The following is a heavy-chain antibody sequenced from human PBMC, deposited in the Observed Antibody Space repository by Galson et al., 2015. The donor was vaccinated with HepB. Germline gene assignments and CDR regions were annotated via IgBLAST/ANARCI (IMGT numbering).Heavy chain of an antibody. CDR1: GGSISSGGYY. J-gene: IGHJ4*02. Sequence: TLSLTCTVSGGSISSGGYYWSWIRQHPGKGLEWIGYIYYSGSTYYNPSLKSRVTISVDTSKNQFSLKLSSVTAADTAVYYCARSGIRGIVVVPAVPTYFDYWGQGTLVTVSS. D-gene: IGHD2-2*01. V-gene: IGHV4-31*03. CDR2: IYYSGST. CDR3: ARSGIRGIVVVPAVPTYFDY.